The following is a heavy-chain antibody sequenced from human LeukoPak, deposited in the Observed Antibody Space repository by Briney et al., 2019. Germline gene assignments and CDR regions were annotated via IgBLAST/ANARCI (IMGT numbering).Heavy chain of an antibody. CDR2: ISGSGGYT. Sequence: GGSLRLSCAASGFSFSSDAMSWVRQAPGKGLEWVSAISGSGGYTYYADSVKGRFTISRDNSKNTLYLQMNSLRAEDTAVYYCAKSPQVSTVTTYYFDYWGQGTLVTVSS. CDR3: AKSPQVSTVTTYYFDY. V-gene: IGHV3-23*01. J-gene: IGHJ4*02. D-gene: IGHD4-17*01. CDR1: GFSFSSDA.